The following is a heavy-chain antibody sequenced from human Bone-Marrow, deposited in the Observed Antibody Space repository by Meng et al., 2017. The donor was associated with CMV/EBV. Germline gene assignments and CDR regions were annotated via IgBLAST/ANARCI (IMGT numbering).Heavy chain of an antibody. J-gene: IGHJ4*02. CDR2: TSKDESDK. Sequence: GGSLRLACAASGFTFSSSAMHWVRQAPGKGLEWVAVTSKDESDKQYVDSVKGRFTISRDNSKNTLYLQMNSLRADDTAVYYCVRDDYGGLDYWGQGTVVTVSS. CDR1: GFTFSSSA. D-gene: IGHD4-23*01. V-gene: IGHV3-30-3*01. CDR3: VRDDYGGLDY.